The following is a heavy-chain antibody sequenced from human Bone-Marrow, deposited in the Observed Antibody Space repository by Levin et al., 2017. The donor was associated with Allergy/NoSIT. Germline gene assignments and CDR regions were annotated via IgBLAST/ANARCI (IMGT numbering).Heavy chain of an antibody. D-gene: IGHD4-17*01. CDR3: TTGVSTVTGKSY. Sequence: GGSLRLSCAASGFTFSNAWMSWVRQAPGKGLEWVGRIKSKTDGGTTDYAAPVKGRFTISRDDSRNTLYLQMNSLKTEDTAVYYCTTGVSTVTGKSYWGQGTLVTVSS. V-gene: IGHV3-15*01. J-gene: IGHJ4*02. CDR2: IKSKTDGGTT. CDR1: GFTFSNAW.